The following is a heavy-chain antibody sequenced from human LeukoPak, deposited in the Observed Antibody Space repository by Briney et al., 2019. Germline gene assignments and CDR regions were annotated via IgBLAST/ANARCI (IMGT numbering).Heavy chain of an antibody. CDR2: INPNSGGT. CDR3: ARDPIVGATIGSFDY. CDR1: GYTFTGYY. Sequence: GASVKVSCKASGYTFTGYYMHWVRQAPGQGLEWMGWINPNSGGTNYAQKFQGRVTMTRDTSISTAYMELSRLRSDDTAVYYRARDPIVGATIGSFDYWGQGTLVTVSS. V-gene: IGHV1-2*02. J-gene: IGHJ4*02. D-gene: IGHD1-26*01.